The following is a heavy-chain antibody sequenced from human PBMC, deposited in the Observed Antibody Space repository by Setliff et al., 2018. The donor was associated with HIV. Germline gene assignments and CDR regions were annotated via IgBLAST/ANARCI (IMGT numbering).Heavy chain of an antibody. Sequence: GGSLRLSCAASGFTFSSYAMSWVRQAPGKGLEWVAVISYDGSNKYYADSVKGRFTISRDNSKNTLYLQMNSLRAEDTAVYYCARDPGSGWYVNRYLDYWGQGTLVTVSS. CDR2: ISYDGSNK. CDR1: GFTFSSYA. CDR3: ARDPGSGWYVNRYLDY. V-gene: IGHV3-30-3*01. J-gene: IGHJ4*02. D-gene: IGHD6-19*01.